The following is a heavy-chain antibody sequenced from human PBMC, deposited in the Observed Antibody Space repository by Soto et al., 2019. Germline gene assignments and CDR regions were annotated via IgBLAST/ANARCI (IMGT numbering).Heavy chain of an antibody. CDR1: GFTFSSYA. V-gene: IGHV3-23*01. CDR2: ISGSGGST. J-gene: IGHJ4*02. Sequence: EVQLLESGGGLVQPGGSLRLSCAASGFTFSSYAMSWVRQAPRKGLEWVSAISGSGGSTYYADSVKGRFTISRDNSKNTLYLQMNSLRAEDTAVYYCANPLTFGGVIVTGYWGQGTLVTVSS. D-gene: IGHD3-16*02. CDR3: ANPLTFGGVIVTGY.